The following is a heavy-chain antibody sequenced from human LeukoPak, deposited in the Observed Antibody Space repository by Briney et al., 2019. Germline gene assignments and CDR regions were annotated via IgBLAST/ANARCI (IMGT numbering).Heavy chain of an antibody. CDR1: GFTFSRYG. J-gene: IGHJ4*02. CDR2: TPYDGRNK. D-gene: IGHD3-9*01. V-gene: IGHV3-30*02. Sequence: GGSLRLSCTASGFTFSRYGIHWVRQAPGKGLEWVAFTPYDGRNKCYADSVQGRFTISRDNSKNALYLQMNSLRAEDTAIYYCAKVATAGYYWDFFDYWGQGTLVTVSS. CDR3: AKVATAGYYWDFFDY.